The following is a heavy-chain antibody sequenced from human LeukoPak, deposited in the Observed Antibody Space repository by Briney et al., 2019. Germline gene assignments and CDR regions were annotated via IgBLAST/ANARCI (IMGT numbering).Heavy chain of an antibody. V-gene: IGHV4-59*11. J-gene: IGHJ4*02. CDR1: GGSISSHY. Sequence: PSETLSLTCTVSGGSISSHYWSWIRQPPGKGLEWIAYLLDSVNTKDNPSLSSRLTLSADTSKNQFSLRLSSVTAADTAIYYCATIERGPMYGYFDDWGQGIKVIVTS. CDR2: LLDSVNT. D-gene: IGHD2-8*01. CDR3: ATIERGPMYGYFDD.